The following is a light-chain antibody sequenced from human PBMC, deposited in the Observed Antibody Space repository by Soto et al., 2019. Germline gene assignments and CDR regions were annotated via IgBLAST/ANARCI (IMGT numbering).Light chain of an antibody. CDR2: AAS. V-gene: IGKV1-39*01. CDR1: QTIIRY. CDR3: QQSYSTLFF. Sequence: DIRMTQSPSSLSAAVGDRVTITCRASQTIIRYLNWYQQKPGRAPNLLIYAASNLQSGVPSRFSGSASGTEFTLTISSLQPEDFATYYCQQSYSTLFFFGPGTKVEIK. J-gene: IGKJ3*01.